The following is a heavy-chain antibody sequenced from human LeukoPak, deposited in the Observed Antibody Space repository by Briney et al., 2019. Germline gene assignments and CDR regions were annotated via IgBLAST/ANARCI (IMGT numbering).Heavy chain of an antibody. D-gene: IGHD3-10*01. CDR2: TRNKANSYTT. V-gene: IGHV3-72*01. CDR1: GFTFTDHY. CDR3: ARVNVASSGFDY. J-gene: IGHJ4*02. Sequence: GGSLRLSCAASGFTFTDHYMDWVRRAPGKGLEWVGRTRNKANSYTTEYAASVKGRLTISRDDSKNSLYLQMSSLKTEDTAVYYCARVNVASSGFDYWGQGTLVTVSS.